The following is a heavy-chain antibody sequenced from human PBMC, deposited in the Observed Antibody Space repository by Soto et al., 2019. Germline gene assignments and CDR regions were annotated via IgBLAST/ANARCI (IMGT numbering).Heavy chain of an antibody. J-gene: IGHJ4*02. Sequence: PGGSLRLSCAASGFTFSSYAMSWVRQAPGKGLEWVSAISGSGGSTYYADSVKGRFTISRDNSKNTLYLQMNSLRAEDTAVYYCAKDGSPEYYYGSGSYYGPPAPYYFDYWGQGTLVTVSS. CDR2: ISGSGGST. CDR1: GFTFSSYA. V-gene: IGHV3-23*01. CDR3: AKDGSPEYYYGSGSYYGPPAPYYFDY. D-gene: IGHD3-10*01.